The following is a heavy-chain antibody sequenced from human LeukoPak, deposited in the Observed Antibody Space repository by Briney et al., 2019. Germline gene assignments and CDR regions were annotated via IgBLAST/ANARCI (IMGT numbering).Heavy chain of an antibody. CDR2: IYYSGST. D-gene: IGHD6-6*01. V-gene: IGHV4-39*01. CDR3: ARLGLGSSRDY. CDR1: GGSISSSSYY. Sequence: SETLSLTCTVSGGSISSSSYYWGWIRQPPGKGLEWIGSIYYSGSTYYNPSLKSRVTISVDTSKNQFSLKLSSVTAADTAVYYCARLGLGSSRDYWGQGTLVTVSS. J-gene: IGHJ4*02.